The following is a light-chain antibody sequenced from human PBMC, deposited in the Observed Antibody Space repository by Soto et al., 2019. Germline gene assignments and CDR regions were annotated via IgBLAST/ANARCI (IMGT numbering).Light chain of an antibody. CDR3: SSFTRSNSYV. Sequence: QSALTQPASVSGSPGQSITISCTGTSSDVGAYNYVSWYQQHPGKVPQLIIYDVSDRPSGVSNRFSGSKSGNTASLTISGLQAEDEADYYCSSFTRSNSYVFGTGTKVTVL. J-gene: IGLJ1*01. CDR1: SSDVGAYNY. CDR2: DVS. V-gene: IGLV2-14*03.